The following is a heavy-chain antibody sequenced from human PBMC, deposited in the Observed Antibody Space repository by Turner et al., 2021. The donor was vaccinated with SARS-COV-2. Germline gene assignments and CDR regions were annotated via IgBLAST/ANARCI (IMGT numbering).Heavy chain of an antibody. D-gene: IGHD2-21*02. V-gene: IGHV1-24*01. J-gene: IGHJ4*02. CDR2: FDPEDGET. Sequence: QVQLVQSGAEVKKPGASVMVSCKASGYTFRSYGISWVRQAPGQGLEWMGGFDPEDGETIYAQKFQGRVTMTEDTSTDTAYMELSSLRSEDTAVYYCATGYAYCGGDCSIHYWGQGTLVTVSS. CDR3: ATGYAYCGGDCSIHY. CDR1: GYTFRSYG.